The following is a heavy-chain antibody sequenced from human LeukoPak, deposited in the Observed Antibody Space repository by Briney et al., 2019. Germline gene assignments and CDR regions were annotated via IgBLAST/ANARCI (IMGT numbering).Heavy chain of an antibody. V-gene: IGHV4-61*02. CDR1: GDSISSGDYY. J-gene: IGHJ4*02. CDR2: ISSSGST. Sequence: SQTLSLTCTVSGDSISSGDYYWSWIRQPAGKGLEWIGRISSSGSTNYNPSLKSRVTISVDTSKNQFSLKLSSVTAADTAVYYCARGAPYYYDSSGYYGYWGQGTLVTVSS. D-gene: IGHD3-22*01. CDR3: ARGAPYYYDSSGYYGY.